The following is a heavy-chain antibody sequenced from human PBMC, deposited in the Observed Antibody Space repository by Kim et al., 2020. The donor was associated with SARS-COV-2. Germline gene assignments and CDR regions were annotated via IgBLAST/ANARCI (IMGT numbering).Heavy chain of an antibody. V-gene: IGHV4-34*01. J-gene: IGHJ4*02. CDR2: INHSGST. Sequence: SETLSLTCAVYGGSFSGYYWSWIRQPPGKGLEWIGEINHSGSTNYNPSLKSRVTISVDTSKNQFSLKLSSVTAADTAVYYCARGRQKNYWGQGTLVTVSS. CDR3: ARGRQKNY. CDR1: GGSFSGYY.